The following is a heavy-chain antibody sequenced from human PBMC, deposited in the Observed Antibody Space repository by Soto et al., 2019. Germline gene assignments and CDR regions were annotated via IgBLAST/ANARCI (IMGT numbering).Heavy chain of an antibody. J-gene: IGHJ4*02. V-gene: IGHV1-18*01. CDR1: GYTFTSYG. CDR2: ISAYNGNT. CDR3: AAGGSGQWRDLYYFDY. Sequence: ASVKGSCKASGYTFTSYGISWVRQAPGQGLEWMGWISAYNGNTNYAQKLQGRVTMTTGTSTSTAYMELRSLRSDDTAVYYCAAGGSGQWRDLYYFDYWGQGTLVTVSS. D-gene: IGHD6-19*01.